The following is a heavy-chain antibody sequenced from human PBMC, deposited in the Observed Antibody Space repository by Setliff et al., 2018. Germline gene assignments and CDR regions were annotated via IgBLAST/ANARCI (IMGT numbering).Heavy chain of an antibody. CDR3: ARVLSSGWEGDY. J-gene: IGHJ4*02. CDR2: IIRSGST. CDR1: GGSISSGDYY. Sequence: SETLSLTCTVSGGSISSGDYYWSWIRQPPGKRLEWIGEIIRSGSTNYNPSLKSRVTISMDTSKNQFSLRLSSVTAADTAVYYCARVLSSGWEGDYWGQGTLVTVSS. V-gene: IGHV4-39*07. D-gene: IGHD6-19*01.